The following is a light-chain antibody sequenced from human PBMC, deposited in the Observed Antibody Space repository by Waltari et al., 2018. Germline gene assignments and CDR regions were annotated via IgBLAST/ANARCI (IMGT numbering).Light chain of an antibody. CDR2: KAS. Sequence: DIRMTQSPSSLSASVGDRVTITCRASQTIGTWLAWYQQKPGKAPNLLIYKASILESGVPSRFSGSGAGTEFILTISSLQPDDFATFYCQQYNSYSYTFGQGTKLEIK. J-gene: IGKJ2*01. CDR1: QTIGTW. V-gene: IGKV1-5*03. CDR3: QQYNSYSYT.